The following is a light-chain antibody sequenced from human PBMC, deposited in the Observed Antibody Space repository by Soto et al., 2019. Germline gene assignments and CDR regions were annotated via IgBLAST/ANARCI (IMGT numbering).Light chain of an antibody. Sequence: DIQMTQSPSSLSASVGDRVTTTCRASQSISNYLSWYHQKPGKAPKLLIYAASSLQSGVPSRFSGSGSGTDFTLTITSLQPEDFATYYCQQSYSTPFTFGPGTKVDIK. CDR1: QSISNY. CDR2: AAS. CDR3: QQSYSTPFT. J-gene: IGKJ3*01. V-gene: IGKV1-39*01.